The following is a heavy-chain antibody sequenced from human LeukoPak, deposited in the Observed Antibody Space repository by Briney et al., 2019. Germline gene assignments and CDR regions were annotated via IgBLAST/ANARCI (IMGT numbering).Heavy chain of an antibody. D-gene: IGHD3-22*01. J-gene: IGHJ3*02. CDR2: IYYSGST. V-gene: IGHV4-39*07. CDR1: GGSISSSSYY. CDR3: ARGPYSYDSSGAFDI. Sequence: SETLSLTCTVSGGSISSSSYYWGWIRQPPGKGLEWIGSIYYSGSTYYNPSLKSRVTISVDTSKNQFSLKLSSVTAADTAVYFCARGPYSYDSSGAFDIWGQGTMVTVSS.